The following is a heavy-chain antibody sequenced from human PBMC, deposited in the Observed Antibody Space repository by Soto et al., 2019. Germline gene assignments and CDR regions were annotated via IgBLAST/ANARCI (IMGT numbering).Heavy chain of an antibody. Sequence: QVQLQESGPGLVKPSETLSLTCTVSGVSISSHYWSWIRQPPGKGLEWIGFIYYSESSNYNPSLQMRVTISVATSKPQFSLRLTSVTAADTAVYYCARAVEMYASGWYYFDYWGQGTLVTVSS. J-gene: IGHJ4*02. CDR1: GVSISSHY. CDR2: IYYSESS. CDR3: ARAVEMYASGWYYFDY. V-gene: IGHV4-59*11. D-gene: IGHD6-19*01.